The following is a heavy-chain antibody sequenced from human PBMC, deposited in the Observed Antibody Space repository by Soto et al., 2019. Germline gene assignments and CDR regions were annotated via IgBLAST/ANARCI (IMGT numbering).Heavy chain of an antibody. Sequence: SETLSLTCTVSGGSISSGGYYWSWIRQPPGKGLEWIGYIYYSGSTYYNPSLKSRVTISVDTSKNQFSLKLSSVTAADTAVYYCARGGDSSGYYSIPYYFDYWGQGTLVTVSS. J-gene: IGHJ4*02. V-gene: IGHV4-30-4*01. CDR3: ARGGDSSGYYSIPYYFDY. D-gene: IGHD3-22*01. CDR1: GGSISSGGYY. CDR2: IYYSGST.